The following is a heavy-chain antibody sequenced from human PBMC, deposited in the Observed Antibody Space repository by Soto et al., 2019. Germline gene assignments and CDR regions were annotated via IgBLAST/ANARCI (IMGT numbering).Heavy chain of an antibody. CDR2: ISSSGSTI. Sequence: GALRLTCEASGFTFSSYEMNWVRQAPGKGLEWVSYISSSGSTIYYADSVKGRFTISRDNSKNSLYLQMNSLRAEDTAVYYCASTSSSSESGYSSSWYPLEPFDIWGQGTMVTVSS. CDR1: GFTFSSYE. J-gene: IGHJ3*02. V-gene: IGHV3-48*03. CDR3: ASTSSSSESGYSSSWYPLEPFDI. D-gene: IGHD6-13*01.